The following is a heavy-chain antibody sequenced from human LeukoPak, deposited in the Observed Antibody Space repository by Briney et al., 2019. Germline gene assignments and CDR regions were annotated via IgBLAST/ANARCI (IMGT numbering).Heavy chain of an antibody. D-gene: IGHD3-3*01. CDR3: ARAPAGGPLRFFDY. CDR1: GYTFTSYG. Sequence: GASVKVSCKASGYTFTSYGISWVRQAPGQGLEWMGWIHPNSGGTNFAQKFQGRVTMTRDSSISTAYMEVSSLRSDDTAVYYCARAPAGGPLRFFDYWGQGTLVTVSS. CDR2: IHPNSGGT. J-gene: IGHJ4*02. V-gene: IGHV1-2*02.